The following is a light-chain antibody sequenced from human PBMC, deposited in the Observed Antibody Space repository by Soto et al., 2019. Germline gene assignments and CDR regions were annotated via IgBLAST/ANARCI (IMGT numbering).Light chain of an antibody. Sequence: DIQMTQSPSSLSASVGDRVTISCRASKSISTYLHWYRQKPGKAATLLSSLESGGPSRFSGSGSGTDFTLTISSMQPEDFATYFCQQSYSRPRTFGQGTKVDIK. CDR3: QQSYSRPRT. V-gene: IGKV1-39*01. J-gene: IGKJ1*01. CDR1: KSISTY.